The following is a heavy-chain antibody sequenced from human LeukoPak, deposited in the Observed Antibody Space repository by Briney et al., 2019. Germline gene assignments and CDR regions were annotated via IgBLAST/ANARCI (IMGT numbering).Heavy chain of an antibody. CDR2: IYYSGST. Sequence: SETLSLTCTVSGGSISSGDYYWSWIRQPPGKALEWIGYIYYSGSTYYNPSLKSRVTISVDTYKNQFSLKLSSVTAADTAVYYCARVFSAGYSYGYYYYYYMDVWGKGTTVTVSS. J-gene: IGHJ6*03. D-gene: IGHD5-18*01. CDR3: ARVFSAGYSYGYYYYYYMDV. V-gene: IGHV4-30-4*01. CDR1: GGSISSGDYY.